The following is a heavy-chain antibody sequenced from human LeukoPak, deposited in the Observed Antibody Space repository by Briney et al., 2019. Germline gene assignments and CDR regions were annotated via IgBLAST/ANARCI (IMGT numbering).Heavy chain of an antibody. V-gene: IGHV3-74*01. Sequence: GGSLRPSCAASGFTFSSYWMYWVRQAPGKGLVWVSRINSDARNTNYADCVQGRFTISRDNAKNTLYLQMNSLRVEDTAVYYCASGIGVGDSFDIWGQGTVVTVSS. J-gene: IGHJ3*02. D-gene: IGHD3-3*01. CDR2: INSDARNT. CDR3: ASGIGVGDSFDI. CDR1: GFTFSSYW.